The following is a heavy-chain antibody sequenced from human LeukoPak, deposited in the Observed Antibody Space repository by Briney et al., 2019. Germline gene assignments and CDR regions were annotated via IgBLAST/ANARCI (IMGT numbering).Heavy chain of an antibody. J-gene: IGHJ4*02. V-gene: IGHV4-39*01. CDR1: GGSISSSGYY. Sequence: SETLSLTCTVSGGSISSSGYYWGWIRQPPGKGLEWIGIINYSGSTYYNPSLKSRVTISVDTSKNQFSLKLSSVAAADTAVFYCARRRGSGSPYFDYWGLGTLVTVSS. CDR2: INYSGST. CDR3: ARRRGSGSPYFDY. D-gene: IGHD3-10*01.